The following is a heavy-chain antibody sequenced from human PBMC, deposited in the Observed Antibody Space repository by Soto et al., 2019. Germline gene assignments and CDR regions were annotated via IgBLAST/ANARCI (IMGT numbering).Heavy chain of an antibody. CDR2: FDPEDGET. Sequence: ASVKVSCKVSGYTLTELSMHWVRQAPGKGLEWMGGFDPEDGETIYAQKFQGRVTMTEDTSTDTAYMELSSLRSEDTAVYYCAIVRGITMVRGVIKTMGRYYFDYWGQGTLVTVS. J-gene: IGHJ4*02. CDR1: GYTLTELS. V-gene: IGHV1-24*01. CDR3: AIVRGITMVRGVIKTMGRYYFDY. D-gene: IGHD3-10*01.